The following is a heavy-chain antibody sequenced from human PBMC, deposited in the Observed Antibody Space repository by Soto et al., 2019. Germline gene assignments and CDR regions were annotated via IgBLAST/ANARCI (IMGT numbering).Heavy chain of an antibody. J-gene: IGHJ4*02. D-gene: IGHD3-9*01. CDR1: LYSFTSYW. V-gene: IGHV5-51*01. CDR2: IYPGDSDT. CDR3: ARLDEGDILTGYYFDY. Sequence: PVESLKISCQCSLYSFTSYWICLVRHMPFKGLELMGIIYPGDSDTRYSPSFQGQVTISADKSISTAYLQWSSLKASDTAMYYCARLDEGDILTGYYFDYWGQGTLVTVSS.